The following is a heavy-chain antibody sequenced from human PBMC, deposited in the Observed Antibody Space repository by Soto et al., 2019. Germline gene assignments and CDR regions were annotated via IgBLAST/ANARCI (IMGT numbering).Heavy chain of an antibody. D-gene: IGHD3-10*01. CDR1: GFTFSAYS. Sequence: HPGGSLRLSCVASGFTFSAYSMNWVRQAPGKGLEWVSYISSSSRTIYYADSVKGRLTISRDNAKNSLYLQMSSLRAEDTAVYYCARDSVGSGSYYLFDPWGQGTLVTVSS. CDR2: ISSSSRTI. J-gene: IGHJ5*02. V-gene: IGHV3-48*01. CDR3: ARDSVGSGSYYLFDP.